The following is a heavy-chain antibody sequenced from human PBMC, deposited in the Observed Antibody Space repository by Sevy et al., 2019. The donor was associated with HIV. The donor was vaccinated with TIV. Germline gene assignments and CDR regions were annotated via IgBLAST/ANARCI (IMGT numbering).Heavy chain of an antibody. D-gene: IGHD5-12*01. CDR3: ANRAGPIIDN. CDR1: GFTFSNYY. CDR2: ISDSGGYT. J-gene: IGHJ4*02. V-gene: IGHV3-23*01. Sequence: GGSLRLSCVVSGFTFSNYYMSWVRQAPGKGLEWVSVISDSGGYTSYTDSVKGRFTISRDNSKNTLYLQMNSLRVEDTAIYYCANRAGPIIDNWGQGTLVTVSS.